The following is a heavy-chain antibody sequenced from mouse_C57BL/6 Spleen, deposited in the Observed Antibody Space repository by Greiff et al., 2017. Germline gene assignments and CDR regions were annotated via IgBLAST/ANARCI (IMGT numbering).Heavy chain of an antibody. Sequence: VQRVESGPGLVAPSQSLSITCTVSGFSLTSYAISWVRQPPGKGLEWLGVIWTGGGTNYNSALKSRLSISKDNSKSQVFLKMNSLQTDDTARYYCARNTRTTTVVANWYFDVWGTGTTVTVSS. D-gene: IGHD1-1*01. J-gene: IGHJ1*03. CDR2: IWTGGGT. CDR3: ARNTRTTTVVANWYFDV. V-gene: IGHV2-9-1*01. CDR1: GFSLTSYA.